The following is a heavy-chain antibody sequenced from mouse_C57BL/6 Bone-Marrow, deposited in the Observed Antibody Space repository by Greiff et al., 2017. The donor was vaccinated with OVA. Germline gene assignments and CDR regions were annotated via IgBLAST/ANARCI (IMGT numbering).Heavy chain of an antibody. CDR1: GYTFTDYY. CDR3: ARGWYVDY. J-gene: IGHJ2*01. D-gene: IGHD1-1*02. V-gene: IGHV1-19*01. CDR2: INPYNGGT. Sequence: EVKLQESGPVLVKPGASVKMSCKASGYTFTDYYMNWVKQSHGKSLEWIGVINPYNGGTSYNQKFKGKATLTVDKSSSTAYMELNSLTSEDSAVYYCARGWYVDYWGQGTTLTVSS.